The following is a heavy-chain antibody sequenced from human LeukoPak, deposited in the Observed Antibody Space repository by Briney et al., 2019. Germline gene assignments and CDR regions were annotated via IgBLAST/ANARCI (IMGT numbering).Heavy chain of an antibody. J-gene: IGHJ4*02. Sequence: PSETLSLTCTVSGGSITSGGYYWSWIRQLPGKGLEWIGYIYYSGTTSYNPSLKSRLTISLDTSENQFSLKLSSVTAADMAVYYCARGSTGDKSNNWGQGTLVTVSS. D-gene: IGHD7-27*01. CDR3: ARGSTGDKSNN. V-gene: IGHV4-31*03. CDR2: IYYSGTT. CDR1: GGSITSGGYY.